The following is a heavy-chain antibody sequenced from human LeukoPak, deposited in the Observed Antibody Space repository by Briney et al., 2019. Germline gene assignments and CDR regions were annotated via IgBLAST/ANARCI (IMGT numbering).Heavy chain of an antibody. J-gene: IGHJ4*01. CDR2: TYYRSKWFN. Sequence: SQTLSLTCAISGDSVFSNSVAWNWLRQSPSRGLEWLGRTYYRSKWFNDYTVSMKGRVTVNPDTSKNQFSLQLNSVTPEDTAVYYCAREDRLGHFDYWGQGTLVTVSS. D-gene: IGHD1-26*01. CDR1: GDSVFSNSVA. CDR3: AREDRLGHFDY. V-gene: IGHV6-1*01.